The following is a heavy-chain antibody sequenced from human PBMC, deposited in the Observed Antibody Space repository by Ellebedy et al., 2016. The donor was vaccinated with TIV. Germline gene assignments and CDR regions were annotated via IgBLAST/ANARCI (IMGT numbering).Heavy chain of an antibody. D-gene: IGHD3-10*01. CDR2: INHSGST. Sequence: SETLSLXXAVYGGSFSGYYWSWIRQPPGKGLEWIGEINHSGSTNYNPSLKSRVTISVDTSKNQFSLKLSSVTAADTAVYYCARYPAQWFGAAMAAFDIWGQGTMVTVSS. CDR1: GGSFSGYY. V-gene: IGHV4-34*01. CDR3: ARYPAQWFGAAMAAFDI. J-gene: IGHJ3*02.